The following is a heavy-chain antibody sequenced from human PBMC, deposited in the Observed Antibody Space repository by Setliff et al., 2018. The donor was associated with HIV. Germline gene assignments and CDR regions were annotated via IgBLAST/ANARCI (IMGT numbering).Heavy chain of an antibody. CDR2: LYHSGTN. V-gene: IGHV4-38-2*01. Sequence: SETLSLTCAVSGYSISSGYFWGWIRQPPGKGLEWIGSLYHSGTNFYNPSLKSRVTISLDTSTNRFSLKLNSVTAADTAIYYCARQVGSQYSYWAYYFDSWGQGAPVTVSS. CDR3: ARQVGSQYSYWAYYFDS. CDR1: GYSISSGYF. J-gene: IGHJ4*02. D-gene: IGHD5-18*01.